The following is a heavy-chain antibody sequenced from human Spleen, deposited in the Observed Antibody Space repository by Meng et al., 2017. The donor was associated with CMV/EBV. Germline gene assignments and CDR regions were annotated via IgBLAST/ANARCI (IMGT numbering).Heavy chain of an antibody. CDR3: ASGGRGTYYDFWSGYSYFDY. J-gene: IGHJ4*02. CDR2: SNAGNGDT. V-gene: IGHV1-3*01. Sequence: ASVKVSCKASGYTFTSYAMHWVRQAPGQRLEWMGWSNAGNGDTTYAQRLQGRVTMTTDTSTSTAYMELRSLTSDDTAVYYCASGGRGTYYDFWSGYSYFDYWGQGTLVTVSS. D-gene: IGHD3-3*01. CDR1: GYTFTSYA.